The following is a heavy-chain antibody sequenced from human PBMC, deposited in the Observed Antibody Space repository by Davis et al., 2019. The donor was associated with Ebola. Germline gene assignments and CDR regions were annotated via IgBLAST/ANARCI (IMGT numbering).Heavy chain of an antibody. V-gene: IGHV3-23*01. CDR3: AKDVRSWAGGD. J-gene: IGHJ4*02. Sequence: GGSLRLSCAASGFTFSSYAMSWVRQAPGKGLEWVSAISGSGGSTYYADSVKGRFTISRDNSKNTLYPQMNSLRAEDMAVYYCAKDVRSWAGGDWGQGTLVTVSS. D-gene: IGHD4-17*01. CDR1: GFTFSSYA. CDR2: ISGSGGST.